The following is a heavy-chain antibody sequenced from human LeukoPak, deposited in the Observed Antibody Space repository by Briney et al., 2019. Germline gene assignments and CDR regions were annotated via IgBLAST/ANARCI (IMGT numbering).Heavy chain of an antibody. CDR2: IRYEGSNK. CDR3: ATDMVRGVIIGYNWFDP. V-gene: IGHV3-30*02. Sequence: GGSLRLSCAASGFTFSSYGMHWVRQAPGKGLEWVAFIRYEGSNKYYADSVKGRFTISRDNSKSTLYLQMNSLRAEDTAVYYCATDMVRGVIIGYNWFDPWGQGTLVTVSS. CDR1: GFTFSSYG. D-gene: IGHD3-10*01. J-gene: IGHJ5*02.